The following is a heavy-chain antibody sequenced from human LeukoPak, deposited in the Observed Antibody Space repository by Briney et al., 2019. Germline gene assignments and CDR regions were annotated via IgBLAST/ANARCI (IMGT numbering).Heavy chain of an antibody. Sequence: SETLSLTCTVSGGSISSSSYYWGWIRQPPGKGLEWIGEINHSGSTNYNPSLKSRVTISVDTSKNQFSLKLSSVTAADTAVYYCAHYYGSGHPFDYWGQGTLVTVSS. J-gene: IGHJ4*02. V-gene: IGHV4-39*07. CDR1: GGSISSSSYY. CDR3: AHYYGSGHPFDY. CDR2: INHSGST. D-gene: IGHD3-10*01.